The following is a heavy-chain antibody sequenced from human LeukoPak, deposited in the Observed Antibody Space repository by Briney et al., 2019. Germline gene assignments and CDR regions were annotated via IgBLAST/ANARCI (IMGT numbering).Heavy chain of an antibody. J-gene: IGHJ4*02. CDR1: GFTFGDYA. Sequence: GGSLRLSCTTSGFTFGDYAMGWVRQAPGKGLEWVSAISGSGGSTYYADSVKGRFTISRDNSKNTLYLQMNSLRAEDTAVYYCANWDRDYFDYWGQGTLVTVSS. CDR3: ANWDRDYFDY. CDR2: ISGSGGST. V-gene: IGHV3-23*01. D-gene: IGHD1-26*01.